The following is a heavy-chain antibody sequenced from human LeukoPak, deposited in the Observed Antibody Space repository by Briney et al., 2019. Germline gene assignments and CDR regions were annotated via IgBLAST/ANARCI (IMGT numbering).Heavy chain of an antibody. Sequence: SGGSLRLSCAASGFTFYDYAMHWVRQAPGKGMEWVSGISWNSGSIDYADSVKGRLTTSRENAKNYMYLQMKSLRGEETALYYCARVKQQLGRLLGRDTTYYSYYYMDVWGKGTTVTVSS. CDR2: ISWNSGSI. V-gene: IGHV3-9*01. D-gene: IGHD6-13*01. J-gene: IGHJ6*03. CDR1: GFTFYDYA. CDR3: ARVKQQLGRLLGRDTTYYSYYYMDV.